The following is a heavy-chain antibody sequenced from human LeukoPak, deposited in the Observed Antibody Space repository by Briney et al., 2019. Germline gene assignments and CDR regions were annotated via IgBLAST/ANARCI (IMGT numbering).Heavy chain of an antibody. CDR3: ARVSSGATTVDY. CDR1: GGSISSSNW. D-gene: IGHD1-26*01. J-gene: IGHJ4*02. Sequence: SETLSLTCAVSGGSISSSNWWSWVRQPPGKGLEWIGEIYHSGSTNYNPSLESRVTISVDKSKNQFSLKLSSVTAADTAVYYCARVSSGATTVDYWGQGTLVTVSS. V-gene: IGHV4-4*02. CDR2: IYHSGST.